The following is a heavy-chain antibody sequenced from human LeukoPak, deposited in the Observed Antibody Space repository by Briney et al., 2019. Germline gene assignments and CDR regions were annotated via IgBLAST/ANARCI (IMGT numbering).Heavy chain of an antibody. V-gene: IGHV4-34*01. Sequence: PSETLSLTCAVYGGSFSGYYWSWIRQPPGKGLEWIGEINHSGSTNYNPSLKSRVTISVDTSKNQFSLKLSSVTAADTAVYYCASTGYSSSWFPRYYYYGMDVWGQGTTVTVSS. CDR1: GGSFSGYY. CDR2: INHSGST. D-gene: IGHD6-13*01. CDR3: ASTGYSSSWFPRYYYYGMDV. J-gene: IGHJ6*02.